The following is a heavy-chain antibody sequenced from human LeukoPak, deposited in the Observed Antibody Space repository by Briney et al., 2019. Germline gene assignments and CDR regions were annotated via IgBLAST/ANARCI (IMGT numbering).Heavy chain of an antibody. J-gene: IGHJ3*02. V-gene: IGHV4-59*01. CDR3: AREDAQERTNAFDI. CDR1: GGSISSYY. Sequence: PSETLSLTCTVSGGSISSYYWSWIRQPPGKGLEWIGYIYYSGSTDYKPSLKSRVTISVDTSKNQFSLKVRSVTAADTAVYYCAREDAQERTNAFDIWGQGTMVTVS. CDR2: IYYSGST. D-gene: IGHD2-2*01.